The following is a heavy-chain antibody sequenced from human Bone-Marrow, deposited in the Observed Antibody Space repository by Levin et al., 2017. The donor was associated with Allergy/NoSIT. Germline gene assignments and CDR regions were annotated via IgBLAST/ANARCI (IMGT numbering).Heavy chain of an antibody. CDR3: ARGTMKTVTCPSDY. CDR1: GFTFSSHA. J-gene: IGHJ4*02. Sequence: GGSLRLSCVVSGFTFSSHAMNWVRQAPGKGLEWVSVISNDGSYKYYVDSVKGRFTISRDNSKNTVYLQMNSLRAEDTAVYYCARGTMKTVTCPSDYWGQGTLVTVSS. D-gene: IGHD4-17*01. V-gene: IGHV3-30*04. CDR2: ISNDGSYK.